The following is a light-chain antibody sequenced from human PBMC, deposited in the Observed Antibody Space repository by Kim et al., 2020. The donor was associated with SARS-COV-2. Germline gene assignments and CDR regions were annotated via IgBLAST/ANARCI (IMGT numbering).Light chain of an antibody. CDR1: SSDVGGYNY. V-gene: IGLV2-14*01. J-gene: IGLJ3*02. CDR3: SSYTSSPRV. CDR2: EVS. Sequence: QSALTQPASVSGSPGQSITVSCTGTSSDVGGYNYVSWYQQHPGKAPKLMIYEVSNRHSGVSNRFSGSKSGNTASLTISGLQAEDEADYYCSSYTSSPRVFGGGTQLTVL.